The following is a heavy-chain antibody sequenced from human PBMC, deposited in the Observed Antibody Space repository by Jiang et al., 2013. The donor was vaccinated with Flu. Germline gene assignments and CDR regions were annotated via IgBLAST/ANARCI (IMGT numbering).Heavy chain of an antibody. CDR1: GYTFTTYA. D-gene: IGHD2-15*01. CDR3: ARARYCSDGSCYSDY. V-gene: IGHV7-4-1*02. Sequence: QSGSELKIPGASVKVSCKASGYTFTTYALNWVRQAPGQGLEWMGWIHTGTGNPTYAQGFTGRFVFSLDTSVSTAYLQISTLKADDTAVYYCARARYCSDGSCYSDYWGQGTLVTVSS. CDR2: IHTGTGNP. J-gene: IGHJ4*02.